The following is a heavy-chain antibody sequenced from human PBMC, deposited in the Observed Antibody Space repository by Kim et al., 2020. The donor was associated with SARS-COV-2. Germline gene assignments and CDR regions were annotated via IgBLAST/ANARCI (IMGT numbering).Heavy chain of an antibody. V-gene: IGHV3-23*01. Sequence: GGSLRLSCAVSGFPLRTNAMTWVRQAPGKGLEWVSSISSTGDRTFYPDSVKGRFTISRDNSKKTLSLQMSSLRAEDSAVYYCATEGPFDYMTVWGKGTTVTVSS. CDR3: ATEGPFDYMTV. CDR2: ISSTGDRT. CDR1: GFPLRTNA. D-gene: IGHD2-2*02. J-gene: IGHJ6*04.